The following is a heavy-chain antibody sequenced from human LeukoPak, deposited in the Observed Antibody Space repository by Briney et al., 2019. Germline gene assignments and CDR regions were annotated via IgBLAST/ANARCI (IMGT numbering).Heavy chain of an antibody. Sequence: GGSLRLSCAASGFTFNNYAMSWVRQAPGKGLEWIAAIRRNSGSTYYADSVKGRFTISRDNSKNTFYLQMNSLRDDDTAVYYCAKDLPWKQQLVWFDPWGQGTLVTVSS. J-gene: IGHJ5*02. CDR2: IRRNSGST. V-gene: IGHV3-23*01. CDR3: AKDLPWKQQLVWFDP. D-gene: IGHD1-1*01. CDR1: GFTFNNYA.